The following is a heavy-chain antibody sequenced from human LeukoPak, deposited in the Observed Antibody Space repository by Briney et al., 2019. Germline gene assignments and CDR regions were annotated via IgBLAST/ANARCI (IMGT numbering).Heavy chain of an antibody. V-gene: IGHV3-21*01. CDR1: GFTFSYYS. CDR2: ISSSSSLI. D-gene: IGHD6-13*01. CDR3: AKVDRGDYSSSPVPYYNYYMNV. Sequence: GGSLRLSCAASGFTFSYYSMNWIRQAPGRGLEWVSCISSSSSLIFYSDSVRGRFTISRDNAKNLLYLHMNSLRVEDTAVYYCAKVDRGDYSSSPVPYYNYYMNVWGKGTTVTVSS. J-gene: IGHJ6*03.